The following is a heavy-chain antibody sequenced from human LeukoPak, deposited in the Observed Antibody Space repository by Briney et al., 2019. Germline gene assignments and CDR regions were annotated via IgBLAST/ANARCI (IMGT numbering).Heavy chain of an antibody. CDR2: INGDGSSI. CDR3: AREDYGDYVPDY. Sequence: GGSLRLSCAASGFSSNSYWMHWARQAPGKGLVWVARINGDGSSINYADSVKGRFTISRDNAKNSLYLQMNSLRAEDTAVYYCAREDYGDYVPDYWGQGTLVTVSS. V-gene: IGHV3-74*01. D-gene: IGHD4-17*01. J-gene: IGHJ4*02. CDR1: GFSSNSYW.